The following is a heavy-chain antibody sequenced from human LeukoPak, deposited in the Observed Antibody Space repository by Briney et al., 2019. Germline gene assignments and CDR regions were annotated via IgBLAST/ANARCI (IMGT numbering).Heavy chain of an antibody. CDR3: AKAIEMATTVFDY. CDR1: GFTFSSYG. Sequence: AGGSLRLSCAASGFTFSSYGMSWVRQAPGKGLEWVSAISGSGGSTYYADSVKGRFTISRDNSKNTLYLQMNSLRAEDTAVYYCAKAIEMATTVFDYWGQGTLVTVSS. J-gene: IGHJ4*02. D-gene: IGHD5-24*01. CDR2: ISGSGGST. V-gene: IGHV3-23*01.